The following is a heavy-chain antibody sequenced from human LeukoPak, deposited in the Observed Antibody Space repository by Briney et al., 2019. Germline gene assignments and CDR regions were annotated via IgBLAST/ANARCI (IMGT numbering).Heavy chain of an antibody. Sequence: PSETLSFTCTVSGGSISSGDYYWSWIRQPPGKGLEWIGYIYYSGSTYYNPSLKSRVTISVDTSKNQFSLKLSSVTAADTAVYYCARCREWLLRRVWFDPWGQGTLVTVSS. D-gene: IGHD3-3*01. CDR3: ARCREWLLRRVWFDP. CDR1: GGSISSGDYY. CDR2: IYYSGST. V-gene: IGHV4-30-4*01. J-gene: IGHJ5*02.